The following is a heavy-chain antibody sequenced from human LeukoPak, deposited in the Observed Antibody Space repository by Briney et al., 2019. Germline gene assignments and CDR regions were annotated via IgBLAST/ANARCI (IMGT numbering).Heavy chain of an antibody. CDR3: TRDNTRDDYGDLTYND. J-gene: IGHJ4*02. CDR1: GFTFGDYA. CDR2: IRSKVYGGTT. V-gene: IGHV3-49*03. Sequence: PGGSLRLSCTASGFTFGDYAMSWFRQAPGKGLEWVGFIRSKVYGGTTEYAASVKGRFTISRDDSKSIAYLQMNSLKTEDTAVYYCTRDNTRDDYGDLTYNDWGQGTLVTVSS. D-gene: IGHD4-17*01.